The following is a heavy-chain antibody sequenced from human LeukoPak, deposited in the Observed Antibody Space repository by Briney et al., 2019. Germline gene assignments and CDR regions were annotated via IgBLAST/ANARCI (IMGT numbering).Heavy chain of an antibody. V-gene: IGHV3-21*01. J-gene: IGHJ1*01. D-gene: IGHD2-15*01. CDR3: ARDSPSGCSGGSCYTPAASQH. CDR2: TSSSSSYI. Sequence: PGGSLRLSCAASGFTFSSYSMNWVRQAPGKGLEWVSSTSSSSSYIHYADSVKGRFTISRDNAKNSLYLQMNSLRAEDTAVYYCARDSPSGCSGGSCYTPAASQHWGQGTLVTVSS. CDR1: GFTFSSYS.